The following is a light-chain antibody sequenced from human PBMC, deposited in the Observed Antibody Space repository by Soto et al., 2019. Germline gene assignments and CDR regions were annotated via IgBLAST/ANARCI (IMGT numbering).Light chain of an antibody. CDR1: QSISSW. CDR3: QQYNSYSPDT. J-gene: IGKJ2*01. V-gene: IGKV1-5*03. Sequence: DIQMTQSPSTLSASVGDRVTITCRASQSISSWLAWYQQKPGKAPKLLIYKASSLESGVPSRFSGSGSGTEFTLTISSLQPDDFATYYCQQYNSYSPDTFGQGPKLEIK. CDR2: KAS.